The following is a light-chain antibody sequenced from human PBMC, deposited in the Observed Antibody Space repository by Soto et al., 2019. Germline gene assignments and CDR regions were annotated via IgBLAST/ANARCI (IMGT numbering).Light chain of an antibody. J-gene: IGKJ2*02. CDR3: HLYGGSHMCS. CDR1: QSISSSY. V-gene: IGKV3-20*01. CDR2: AAS. Sequence: EIVLTQSPGTLSLSPGEGGTLSCRASQSISSSYLAWYQQKPGQSPRLLIYAASSRATGIPDRFSGSGSGTDFTLTISRLEPEDFAVYYCHLYGGSHMCSFGQGTKLEIK.